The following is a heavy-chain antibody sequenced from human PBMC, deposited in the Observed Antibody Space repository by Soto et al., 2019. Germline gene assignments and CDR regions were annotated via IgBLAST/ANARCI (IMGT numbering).Heavy chain of an antibody. J-gene: IGHJ4*02. D-gene: IGHD6-19*01. V-gene: IGHV1-3*01. CDR3: ASNSNSSGWYVPVEY. CDR1: GYTFTSYA. Sequence: ASVKVSCKASGYTFTSYAIHWVRQAPLQMLEWMGCINAGNGNTKYSQKFQGRVTITRDTSASTAYMELSSLRSEDTAVYYCASNSNSSGWYVPVEYWGQGTMVTVSS. CDR2: INAGNGNT.